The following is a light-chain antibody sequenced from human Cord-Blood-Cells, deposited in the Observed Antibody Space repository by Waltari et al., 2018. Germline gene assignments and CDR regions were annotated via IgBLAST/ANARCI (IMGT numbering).Light chain of an antibody. V-gene: IGLV2-14*01. Sequence: SALTQPASVSGSPGHSITIPCTGTSSGVGGYNYVSWHQQHPGKAPKLMIYEVSNLPSGVSNRFSGSKSGNTASLTISGLQAEDEADYYCSSYTSSSTLVFGGGTKLTVL. CDR2: EVS. CDR3: SSYTSSSTLV. J-gene: IGLJ2*01. CDR1: SSGVGGYNY.